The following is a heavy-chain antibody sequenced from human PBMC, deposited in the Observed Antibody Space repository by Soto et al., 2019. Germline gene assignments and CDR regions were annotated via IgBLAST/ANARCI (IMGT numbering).Heavy chain of an antibody. CDR2: VYFSGNT. J-gene: IGHJ6*02. CDR1: GGSLSSYY. CDR3: ASFGDYDYYGMDV. D-gene: IGHD3-10*01. Sequence: PSETLSLTCTVSGGSLSSYYWTWIRQSPGKGLEWIGYVYFSGNTNYNPSLKSRVTISIDTSKNQFSLRLASVTAADTAVYYCASFGDYDYYGMDVWGQGTTVTVSS. V-gene: IGHV4-59*01.